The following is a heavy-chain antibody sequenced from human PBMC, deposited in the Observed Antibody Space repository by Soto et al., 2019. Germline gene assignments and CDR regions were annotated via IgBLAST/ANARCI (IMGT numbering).Heavy chain of an antibody. D-gene: IGHD3-10*01. J-gene: IGHJ6*02. CDR3: AKIGTYLRMDV. V-gene: IGHV3-48*01. Sequence: EVQLVESGGGLVQPGGSLRLSCAVSGFTFSSYSMNWVCQAPGKGLEWVSYISSGSGTTYYVDSVKGRFSISRDNANNSLYLQMNSLRVEDTAVYYCAKIGTYLRMDVWGQGTTVTVSS. CDR2: ISSGSGTT. CDR1: GFTFSSYS.